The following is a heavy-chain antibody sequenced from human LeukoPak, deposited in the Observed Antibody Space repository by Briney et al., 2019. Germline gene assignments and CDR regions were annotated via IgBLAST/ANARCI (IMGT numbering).Heavy chain of an antibody. V-gene: IGHV3-30*02. D-gene: IGHD2-8*02. CDR1: GFTFSRSA. Sequence: GGSLRLSCAASGFTFSRSAMHWVRQGPGKGLEWVAYIAHHGNNKYYADSVKGRFTISRDNSKGTLFLQMNSLRVDDTDVYYCAKDGSWSCTDWGQGTLVRVSS. CDR2: IAHHGNNK. J-gene: IGHJ4*02. CDR3: AKDGSWSCTD.